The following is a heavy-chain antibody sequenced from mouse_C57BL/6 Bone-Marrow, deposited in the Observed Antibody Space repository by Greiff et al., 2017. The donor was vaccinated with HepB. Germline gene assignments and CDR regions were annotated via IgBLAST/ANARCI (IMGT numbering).Heavy chain of an antibody. CDR2: ISDGGSYT. V-gene: IGHV5-4*03. Sequence: DVKLVESGGGLVKPGGSLKLSCAASGFTFSSYAMSWVRQTPEKRLEWVATISDGGSYTYYPDNVKGRFTISRDNAKNNLYLQMSHLKSEDTAMYYCARGGITTVVPLDYWGQGTSVTVSS. D-gene: IGHD1-1*01. J-gene: IGHJ4*01. CDR3: ARGGITTVVPLDY. CDR1: GFTFSSYA.